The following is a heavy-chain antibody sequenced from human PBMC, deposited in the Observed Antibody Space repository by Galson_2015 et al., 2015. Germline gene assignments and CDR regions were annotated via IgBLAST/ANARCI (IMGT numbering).Heavy chain of an antibody. CDR1: GFTFSNYW. V-gene: IGHV3-74*01. J-gene: IGHJ3*02. CDR2: INTDGSST. CDR3: ARGSGFDI. Sequence: SLRLSCAASGFTFSNYWMHWVRQAPGKGLVWVSRINTDGSSTNYADSVKGRFTISRDNARNTLYVQMNSLRDEDTAVYYCARGSGFDIWGQGTMFPVSS.